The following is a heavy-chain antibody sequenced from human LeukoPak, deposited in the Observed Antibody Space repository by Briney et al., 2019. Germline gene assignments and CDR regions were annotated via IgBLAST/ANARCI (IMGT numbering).Heavy chain of an antibody. D-gene: IGHD5-12*01. Sequence: GGSLRLSCAASGFTFSSYWMSWVRQAPGKGLEWVANIKQDGSEKYYVDSVKGRFTISRDNAKNSLCLQMNSLRAEDTAVYYCARVWGWLRYDAFDIWGQGTMVTVSS. CDR3: ARVWGWLRYDAFDI. CDR1: GFTFSSYW. J-gene: IGHJ3*02. V-gene: IGHV3-7*01. CDR2: IKQDGSEK.